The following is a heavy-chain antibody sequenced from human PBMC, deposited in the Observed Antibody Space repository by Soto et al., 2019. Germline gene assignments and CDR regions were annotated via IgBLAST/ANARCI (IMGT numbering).Heavy chain of an antibody. CDR2: ISIGSGSI. D-gene: IGHD3-22*01. V-gene: IGHV3-48*02. Sequence: EVHLVESGGGLVQPGGSLRVSCAASGFTFSNYAMNWVRQAPGKGLEWDSYISIGSGSIFYADSVKGRFTISRDDAKNSLYLQMNTLRDEDTAVYYCVRDDRWAFDFWGQGTMVTVSS. CDR1: GFTFSNYA. CDR3: VRDDRWAFDF. J-gene: IGHJ3*01.